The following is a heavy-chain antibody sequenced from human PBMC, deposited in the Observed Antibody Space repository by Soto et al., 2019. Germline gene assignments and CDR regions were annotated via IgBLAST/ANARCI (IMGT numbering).Heavy chain of an antibody. CDR2: IYYSGST. CDR3: ARGPANYDFWSGYYKRYNWFDP. Sequence: QVQLQESGPGLVKPSETLSLTCTVSGGSISSYYWSWIRQPPGKGLEWIGYIYYSGSTNYNPSLKSRVTISVDTSKNQFSLKLSSVTAADTAVYYCARGPANYDFWSGYYKRYNWFDPWGQGTLVTVSS. D-gene: IGHD3-3*01. J-gene: IGHJ5*02. CDR1: GGSISSYY. V-gene: IGHV4-59*01.